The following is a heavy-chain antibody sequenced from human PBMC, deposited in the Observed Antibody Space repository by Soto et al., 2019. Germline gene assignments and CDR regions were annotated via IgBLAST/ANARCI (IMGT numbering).Heavy chain of an antibody. CDR3: ARERCSGGSCPTRPVITKDDS. D-gene: IGHD2-15*01. CDR2: ISSSGSTI. J-gene: IGHJ4*02. V-gene: IGHV3-11*01. CDR1: GFTFSDYY. Sequence: GGSLRLSCAASGFTFSDYYMSWIRQAPGKGLEWVSYISSSGSTIYYADSVKGRFTISRDNAKNSLYLQMNSLRAEDTAVYYCARERCSGGSCPTRPVITKDDSWGRGTLVTVSA.